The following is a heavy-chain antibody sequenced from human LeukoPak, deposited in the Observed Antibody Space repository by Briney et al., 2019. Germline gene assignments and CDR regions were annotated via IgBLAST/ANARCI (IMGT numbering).Heavy chain of an antibody. Sequence: SQTLSLTCAISGDSVSGNSVAWNWMRQSPSRGLEWLGRTYYRSKWYNDYAVSVKSRMTINPDTSTNQFSLQLISVTPEDTAVYYCARGAVSEEAAWLDPWGQGTLVTVSS. D-gene: IGHD6-19*01. J-gene: IGHJ5*02. CDR1: GDSVSGNSVA. CDR2: TYYRSKWYN. CDR3: ARGAVSEEAAWLDP. V-gene: IGHV6-1*01.